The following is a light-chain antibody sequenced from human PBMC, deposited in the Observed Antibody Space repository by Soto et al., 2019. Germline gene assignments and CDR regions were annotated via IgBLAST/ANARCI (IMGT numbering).Light chain of an antibody. Sequence: QPVLTQSPSASASLGASVKLTCTLSSGHSSYAIAWHQQQPEKGPRYLMKLNSDGSPSKGDGIPDRFSGSSSGAERYLTISSLQSEDEADYYCQTWDTGIRVFGGGTKVTVL. J-gene: IGLJ3*02. CDR3: QTWDTGIRV. CDR1: SGHSSYA. V-gene: IGLV4-69*01. CDR2: LNSDGSP.